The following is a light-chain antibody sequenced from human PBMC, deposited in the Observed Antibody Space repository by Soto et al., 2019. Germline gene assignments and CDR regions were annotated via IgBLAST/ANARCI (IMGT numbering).Light chain of an antibody. CDR1: QSIGNY. Sequence: DIQMTQSPSSLSASVRDTVTITCRAGQSIGNYLNWYQQKPGKAPNLLIFAASSLHSGVPSRFSGSESGTDFTLTISSLEPEDFATYYCQQTYTTPYTFGQGTKLEI. J-gene: IGKJ2*01. CDR2: AAS. CDR3: QQTYTTPYT. V-gene: IGKV1-39*01.